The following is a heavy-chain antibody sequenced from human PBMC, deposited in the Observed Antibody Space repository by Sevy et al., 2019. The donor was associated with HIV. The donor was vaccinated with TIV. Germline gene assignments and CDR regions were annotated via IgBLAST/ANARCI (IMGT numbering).Heavy chain of an antibody. V-gene: IGHV7-4-1*01. CDR2: IVTDTGKA. J-gene: IGHJ4*02. CDR1: GYTFNRYS. CDR3: AREVLRLDY. D-gene: IGHD1-26*01. Sequence: ASLKVSCKASGYTFNRYSMNWVRQAPGQVFEWMGWIVTDTGKATYAPGFKGRFVFSFDTSVSTAYLQISSLKAEDAAVYYCAREVLRLDYWGQGTLVTVSS.